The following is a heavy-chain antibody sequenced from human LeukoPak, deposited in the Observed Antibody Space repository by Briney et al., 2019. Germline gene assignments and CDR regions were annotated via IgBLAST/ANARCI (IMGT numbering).Heavy chain of an antibody. J-gene: IGHJ4*02. Sequence: PGGSLRLSCAASGFTFDDYAMHWVRQAPGKGLEWVSHISWNSGSITYADSVKGRFTISRDNAKNSLYLQMNSLRAEDTAVYYCAKRSTGWLVVVDYWGQGTLVTVSS. CDR3: AKRSTGWLVVVDY. CDR1: GFTFDDYA. CDR2: ISWNSGSI. V-gene: IGHV3-9*01. D-gene: IGHD6-19*01.